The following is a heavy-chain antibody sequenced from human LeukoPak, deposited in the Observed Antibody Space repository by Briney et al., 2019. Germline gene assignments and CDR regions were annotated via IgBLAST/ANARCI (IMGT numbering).Heavy chain of an antibody. Sequence: GASVKVSCKASGYTFTSYDINGVRQATGQGREGMGWMNPNSGNTGYPQKFQGRVTMTRNTSKSTAYMELSSLRSEDTAVYYCARSGSRYWGQGTLVTVSS. CDR1: GYTFTSYD. D-gene: IGHD1-26*01. CDR2: MNPNSGNT. J-gene: IGHJ4*02. CDR3: ARSGSRY. V-gene: IGHV1-8*01.